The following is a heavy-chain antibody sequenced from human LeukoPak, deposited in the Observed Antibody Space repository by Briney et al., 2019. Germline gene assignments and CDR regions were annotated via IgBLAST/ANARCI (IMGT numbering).Heavy chain of an antibody. CDR1: GYTFTSYY. V-gene: IGHV1-46*01. J-gene: IGHJ4*02. CDR3: AKDQSVWQSPTYFDY. CDR2: INPSGGST. Sequence: AASVKVSCKASGYTFTSYYMHWVRQAPGQGPEWMGIINPSGGSTGYAQKFQGRVTMTRDTSTSTVYMELSSLRSEDTAVYYCAKDQSVWQSPTYFDYWGQGTLVTVSS. D-gene: IGHD3-16*01.